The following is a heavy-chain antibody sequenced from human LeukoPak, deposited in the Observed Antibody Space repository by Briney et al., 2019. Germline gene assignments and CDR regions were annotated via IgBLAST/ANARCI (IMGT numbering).Heavy chain of an antibody. CDR2: IYYSGST. V-gene: IGHV4-31*03. CDR1: GGSISSGGYY. Sequence: SETLSLTCTVSGGSISSGGYYWSWIRQHPGKGLEWIGYIYYSGSTYYNPSLKSRVTISVDTSKNQFSLKLSSVTAADTAVYYCARDGLDYSTVWGQGTLVTVSS. CDR3: ARDGLDYSTV. D-gene: IGHD3/OR15-3a*01. J-gene: IGHJ4*02.